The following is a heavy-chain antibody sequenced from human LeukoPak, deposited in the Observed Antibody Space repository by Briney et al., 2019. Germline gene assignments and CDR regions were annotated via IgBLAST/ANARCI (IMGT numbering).Heavy chain of an antibody. CDR3: ARALVGDGSSIY. CDR1: GITFSNYW. V-gene: IGHV3-7*05. D-gene: IGHD2-15*01. CDR2: INQDGVEK. J-gene: IGHJ4*02. Sequence: GGSLRLSCAASGITFSNYWMSWVRQAPGKGLEWVANINQDGVEKYYVDSVKGRFTISRDNAKNSLYLQMNSLRAEDTAVCFCARALVGDGSSIYWGQGTLVTVSS.